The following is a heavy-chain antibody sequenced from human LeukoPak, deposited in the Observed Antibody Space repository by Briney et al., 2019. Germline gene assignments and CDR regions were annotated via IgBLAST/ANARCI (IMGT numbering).Heavy chain of an antibody. CDR1: GFTFRSYW. CDR2: IKQDGSEK. V-gene: IGHV3-7*01. Sequence: GGSLRLSCAASGFTFRSYWVTWVRQAPGKGLEWVANIKQDGSEKYYVDSVKGRFTISRDNAKNSVFLQMNSLRAEDTALYYCARDGVRAVTFNHYYFLDVWGKGTTVTVSS. D-gene: IGHD3-10*01. CDR3: ARDGVRAVTFNHYYFLDV. J-gene: IGHJ6*03.